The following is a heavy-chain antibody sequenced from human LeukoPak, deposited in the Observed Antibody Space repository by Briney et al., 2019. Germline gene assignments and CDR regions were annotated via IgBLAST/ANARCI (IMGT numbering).Heavy chain of an antibody. CDR2: IHHSGST. D-gene: IGHD5-18*01. Sequence: ETLSLTCAVYGGSFSGFYWSWIRPAPGKGLGWIGEIHHSGSTNYNPSLKSRVTISVDTSKNQFSLKLSSVTAADTAVYYCARGAGTAMADFDYWGQGALVTVSS. J-gene: IGHJ4*02. V-gene: IGHV4-34*01. CDR1: GGSFSGFY. CDR3: ARGAGTAMADFDY.